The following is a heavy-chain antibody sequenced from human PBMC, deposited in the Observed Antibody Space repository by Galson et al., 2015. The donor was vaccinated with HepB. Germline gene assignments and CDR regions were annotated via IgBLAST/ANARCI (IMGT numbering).Heavy chain of an antibody. D-gene: IGHD3-16*01. Sequence: SVKVSCKGSGGMFNTYSFSWARQAPGQGLEWLGRIIPLLGMTSYAQSFQGRVTLTADRFRATAYMELTNLRHEDTGVYYCAREAAPSTRYNYGNDYWGQGTLVTIPS. J-gene: IGHJ4*02. CDR3: AREAAPSTRYNYGNDY. CDR1: GGMFNTYS. V-gene: IGHV1-69*04. CDR2: IIPLLGMT.